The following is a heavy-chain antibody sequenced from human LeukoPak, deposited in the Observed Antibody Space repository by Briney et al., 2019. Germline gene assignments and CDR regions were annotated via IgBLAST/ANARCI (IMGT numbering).Heavy chain of an antibody. J-gene: IGHJ4*02. D-gene: IGHD3-10*01. CDR2: IYHSGST. CDR1: GYSISSGYY. V-gene: IGHV4-38-2*01. Sequence: SETLSLTCAVTGYSISSGYYWGWIRQPPGKGLEWIGSIYHSGSTYYNPSLKSRVTISVDTSKNQFSLKLSSVTAADTAVYYCARHADYYGSGSPNFDYWGQGTLVTVSS. CDR3: ARHADYYGSGSPNFDY.